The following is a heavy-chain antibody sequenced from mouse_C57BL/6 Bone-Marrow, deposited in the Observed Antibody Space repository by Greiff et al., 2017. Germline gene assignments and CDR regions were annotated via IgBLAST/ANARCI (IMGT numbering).Heavy chain of an antibody. CDR1: GFTFSDYY. CDR3: ARDGTSYYAMDY. Sequence: EVHLVESEGGLVQPGSSMKLSCTASGFTFSDYYMAWVRQVPEKGLDWVANINYDGSSTYYLDSLKSRFIISRDNAKNSLYLQMSSLKSEDTATYYCARDGTSYYAMDYWGQGTSVTVSS. V-gene: IGHV5-16*01. J-gene: IGHJ4*01. D-gene: IGHD4-1*01. CDR2: INYDGSST.